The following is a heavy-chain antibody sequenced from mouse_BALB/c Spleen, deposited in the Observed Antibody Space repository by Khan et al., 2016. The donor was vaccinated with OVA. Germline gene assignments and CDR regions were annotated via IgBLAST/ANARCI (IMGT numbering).Heavy chain of an antibody. CDR3: AKEAAYYRSDGRFDY. D-gene: IGHD2-14*01. V-gene: IGHV1-4*01. J-gene: IGHJ3*01. CDR2: INPVSDYT. Sequence: QVQLQQSGAELTRPGASVTLSCKASGYTFTSYTMHWVKHRPGQGLEWIGYINPVSDYTNSNQNFKDNTTLTTDKSSSTPYMQLRSLTSEEYAVNNGAKEAAYYRSDGRFDYWGQGTLVTVST. CDR1: GYTFTSYT.